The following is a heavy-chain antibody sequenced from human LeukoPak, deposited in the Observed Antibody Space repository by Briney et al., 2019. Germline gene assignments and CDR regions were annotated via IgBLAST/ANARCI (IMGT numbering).Heavy chain of an antibody. CDR3: AREHLTSGSPEVMDV. Sequence: GASVKVSCKASGYTFTSYGISWVRQAPGQGLEWMGWISAYNGNTNYAQKLQGRVTMTTDTSTSTAYMDLSSLRSEDTAVYYCAREHLTSGSPEVMDVWGQGTTVTVSS. D-gene: IGHD3-10*01. CDR2: ISAYNGNT. V-gene: IGHV1-18*01. J-gene: IGHJ6*02. CDR1: GYTFTSYG.